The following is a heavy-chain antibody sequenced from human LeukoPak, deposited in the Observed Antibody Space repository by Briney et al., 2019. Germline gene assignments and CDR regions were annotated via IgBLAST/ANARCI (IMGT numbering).Heavy chain of an antibody. CDR3: ARDLGLKSMDY. D-gene: IGHD2/OR15-2a*01. Sequence: SETLSLTCSVSGGSISNYYWGWIRQPAGKGLEWIGRIYSSGSTNYNPSLKSRVTMSVDTSKNQFSLKLSAVTAADTAVYYCARDLGLKSMDYWGQGTLVSVSS. CDR2: IYSSGST. V-gene: IGHV4-4*07. J-gene: IGHJ4*02. CDR1: GGSISNYY.